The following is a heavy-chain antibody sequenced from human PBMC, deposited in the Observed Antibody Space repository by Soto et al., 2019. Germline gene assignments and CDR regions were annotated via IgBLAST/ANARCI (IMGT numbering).Heavy chain of an antibody. Sequence: PSETLSLTCTVSGGSISSYYWSWIRQPSGKGLEWIGYIYYSGSTNYNPSLKSRVTISVDTSKNQFSLKLSSVTAADTAVYYCARQDYDFWSGLNWFDPWGQGTLVTVSS. CDR1: GGSISSYY. J-gene: IGHJ5*02. CDR3: ARQDYDFWSGLNWFDP. D-gene: IGHD3-3*01. V-gene: IGHV4-59*08. CDR2: IYYSGST.